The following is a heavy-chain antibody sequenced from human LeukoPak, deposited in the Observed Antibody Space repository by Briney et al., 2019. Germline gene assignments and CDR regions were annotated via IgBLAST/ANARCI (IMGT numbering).Heavy chain of an antibody. V-gene: IGHV1-69*13. CDR3: ARERYCSGGSCYLDYYGMDV. CDR1: GGTFSSYA. J-gene: IGHJ6*02. CDR2: IIPIFGTA. D-gene: IGHD2-15*01. Sequence: ASVKVSCKASGGTFSSYAISWVRQAPGQGLEWMGGIIPIFGTANYAQKFQGRVTITADESTSTAYMELSSLRSEDTAVYYCARERYCSGGSCYLDYYGMDVWGQGTTVTVSS.